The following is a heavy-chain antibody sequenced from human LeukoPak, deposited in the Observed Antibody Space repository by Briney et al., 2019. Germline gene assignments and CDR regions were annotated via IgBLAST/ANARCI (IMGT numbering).Heavy chain of an antibody. CDR1: GFTFSDYY. J-gene: IGHJ3*02. V-gene: IGHV3-11*01. CDR2: ISRGGSTT. CDR3: VRVVSISSSWYNDI. Sequence: PGGSLRLSCAVSGFTFSDYYMNWIRQALGKGLEWVSYISRGGSTTYYADSVKGRFTISRDNAKNSLYLQMNSLRAEDTAVYYCVRVVSISSSWYNDIWGQGTMVTVSS. D-gene: IGHD6-13*01.